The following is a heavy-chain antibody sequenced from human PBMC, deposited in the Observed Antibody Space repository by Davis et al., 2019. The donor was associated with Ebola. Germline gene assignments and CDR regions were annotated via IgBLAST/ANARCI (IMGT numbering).Heavy chain of an antibody. CDR1: GGSISSSNW. CDR3: ARGWGCSGGSCYISYYYYDMDV. J-gene: IGHJ6*02. D-gene: IGHD2-15*01. Sequence: GSLRLSCAVSGGSISSSNWWSWVRQPPGKGLEWIGEIYHSGSTNYNPSLKSRVTISVDKSKNQFSLKLSSVTAADTAVYYCARGWGCSGGSCYISYYYYDMDVWGQGTTVTVSS. CDR2: IYHSGST. V-gene: IGHV4-4*02.